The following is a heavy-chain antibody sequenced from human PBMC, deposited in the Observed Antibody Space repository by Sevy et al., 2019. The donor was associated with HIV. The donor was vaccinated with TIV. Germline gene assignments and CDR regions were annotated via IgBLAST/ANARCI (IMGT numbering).Heavy chain of an antibody. CDR3: ARLNYGDPYYYYYYMDV. J-gene: IGHJ6*03. CDR1: GYTFTSYG. CDR2: ISAYNSNT. V-gene: IGHV1-18*04. D-gene: IGHD4-17*01. Sequence: ASVKVSCKASGYTFTSYGISWVRQAPGQGLEWMGWISAYNSNTNYAQKLQGRITMTTDTSTSTAYMELRSLRSDDTAVYYCARLNYGDPYYYYYYMDVWGKGTTVTVSS.